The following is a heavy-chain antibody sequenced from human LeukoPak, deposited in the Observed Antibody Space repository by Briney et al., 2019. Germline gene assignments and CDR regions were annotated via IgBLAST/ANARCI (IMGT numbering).Heavy chain of an antibody. CDR3: ARDRGSSWFDP. Sequence: GRSLRLSCAASGFTFSSYGMHWVRQAPGKGLEWVAVIWYDGSNKYYADSVKGRFTISRDNSKSTLYLQMNSLRAEDTAVYYCARDRGSSWFDPWGQGTLVTVSS. V-gene: IGHV3-33*01. J-gene: IGHJ5*02. D-gene: IGHD6-13*01. CDR1: GFTFSSYG. CDR2: IWYDGSNK.